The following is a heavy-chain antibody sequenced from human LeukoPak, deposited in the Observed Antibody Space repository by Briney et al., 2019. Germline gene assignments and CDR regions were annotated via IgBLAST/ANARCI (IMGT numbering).Heavy chain of an antibody. V-gene: IGHV3-74*01. CDR1: GFTFKLYW. CDR2: TNDDGSDT. J-gene: IGHJ3*01. Sequence: PGGSLRLSCAASGFTFKLYWMHWVRQVPGKRPVWVLRTNDDGSDTVYADSVRGRFTISRDDAKNTVYLQMNSLRVDDTAMYYCARGPDPVVRGPRRAFDLWGQGTMVTVSS. CDR3: ARGPDPVVRGPRRAFDL. D-gene: IGHD3-10*01.